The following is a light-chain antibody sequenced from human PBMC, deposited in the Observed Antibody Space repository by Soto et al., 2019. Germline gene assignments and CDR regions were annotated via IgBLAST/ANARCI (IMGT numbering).Light chain of an antibody. Sequence: EIVLTQSPATLALSPEERATLSCRASQSVSSNLAWYQQKPGQGPRLLIYDASNRASGIPARFSGSGSGTDFTLTISSLEPQDFAVYYCQQRNSWPRTFGPGTKVDIK. V-gene: IGKV3-11*01. CDR1: QSVSSN. CDR3: QQRNSWPRT. CDR2: DAS. J-gene: IGKJ3*01.